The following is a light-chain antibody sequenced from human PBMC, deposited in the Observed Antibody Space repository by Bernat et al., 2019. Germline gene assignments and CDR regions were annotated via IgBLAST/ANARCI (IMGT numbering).Light chain of an antibody. CDR3: QQSYSTPPST. J-gene: IGKJ1*01. Sequence: DIQMTQSPSSPSASVGDRVTITCRASQSISSYLNWYQQKPGKAPKLLIYAASSLQSGVPSRFSGSGSGTDFTLTISSLQPEDFATYYCQQSYSTPPSTFGQGTKVEIK. V-gene: IGKV1-39*01. CDR2: AAS. CDR1: QSISSY.